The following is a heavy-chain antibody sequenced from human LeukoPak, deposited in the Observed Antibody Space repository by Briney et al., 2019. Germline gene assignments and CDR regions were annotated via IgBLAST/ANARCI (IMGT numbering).Heavy chain of an antibody. CDR1: RFTFRSYG. J-gene: IGHJ4*02. CDR3: TRDISSSRFDF. Sequence: PGGSLRLSCAASRFTFRSYGMHWVRQAPGKGLEWVAGIWYDGSNKYYADSVEGRFIISRDNSKSTLYLQMDSLRAEDTAVYFCTRDISSSRFDFWGQGTQVIVSS. D-gene: IGHD6-6*01. CDR2: IWYDGSNK. V-gene: IGHV3-33*01.